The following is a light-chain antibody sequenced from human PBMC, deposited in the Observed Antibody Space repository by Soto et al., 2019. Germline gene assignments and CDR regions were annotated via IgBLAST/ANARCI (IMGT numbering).Light chain of an antibody. V-gene: IGKV4-1*01. CDR3: QQYLYTAGT. CDR1: QSLLYSGNNNHY. CDR2: WAS. J-gene: IGKJ2*01. Sequence: DIVMTQSPDSLAVSLGERATINCKSSQSLLYSGNNNHYLAWYQQKPGQPPKLLIYWASIRESGVPDRFSGSGSGTDFTLTISSLQAEDVAVYYCQQYLYTAGTFGQGTKLEIK.